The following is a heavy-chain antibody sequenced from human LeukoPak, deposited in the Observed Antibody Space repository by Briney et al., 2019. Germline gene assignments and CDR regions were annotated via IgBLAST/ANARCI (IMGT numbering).Heavy chain of an antibody. Sequence: RASVKVSCKASGYTLTSNYMHWVRQAPGQGLEWVGIINPSGGSTSYAQKFQGRVTMTRDTSTSTVYMELSSLRSEDTAVYYCARSGSYAHYYYYGMDVWGQGTTVTVSS. V-gene: IGHV1-46*01. J-gene: IGHJ6*02. D-gene: IGHD1-26*01. CDR3: ARSGSYAHYYYYGMDV. CDR1: GYTLTSNY. CDR2: INPSGGST.